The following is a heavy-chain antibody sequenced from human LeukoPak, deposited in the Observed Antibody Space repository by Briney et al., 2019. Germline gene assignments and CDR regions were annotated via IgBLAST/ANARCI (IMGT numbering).Heavy chain of an antibody. V-gene: IGHV4-61*01. CDR3: ARASGGWHLDY. Sequence: SETLSLTCTVSGYSISSGYYWGGIRQPPGKGLGGIGYVYSSESTIYKHALSRRVTLSGDMSKNQLSLKLSSVTAADTAVYYYARASGGWHLDYWGQGALVTVSS. J-gene: IGHJ4*02. CDR2: VYSSEST. CDR1: GYSISSGYY. D-gene: IGHD6-19*01.